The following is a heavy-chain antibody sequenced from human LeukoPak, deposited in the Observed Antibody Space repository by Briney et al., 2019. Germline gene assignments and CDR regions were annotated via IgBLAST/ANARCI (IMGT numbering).Heavy chain of an antibody. CDR2: IYYGGST. Sequence: SETLSLTCTVSGGSITSSSFDWGRFRQPPGKGLEWIGSIYYGGSTYYNPSLNSPVTMSVDTSKNQFSLKLSSVTAADTAVYYCAREGNSGWGYYYYGMDVWGQGNTVTVSS. D-gene: IGHD5-12*01. V-gene: IGHV4-39*01. CDR3: AREGNSGWGYYYYGMDV. CDR1: GGSITSSSFD. J-gene: IGHJ6*02.